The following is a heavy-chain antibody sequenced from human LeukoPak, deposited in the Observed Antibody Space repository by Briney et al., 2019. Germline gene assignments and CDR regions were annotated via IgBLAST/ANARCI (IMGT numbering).Heavy chain of an antibody. CDR3: ARGGAAAARKRGIDY. CDR2: ISENGRAK. V-gene: IGHV3-7*01. CDR1: GFSFSNYW. D-gene: IGHD6-13*01. Sequence: GGPLRLSCAASGFSFSNYWMSWVRQAPGKGLEWVASISENGRAKPYVASVRGRFTISRDNTKNSLYLQMNSLRVEDTAVYYCARGGAAAARKRGIDYWGQGTLVTVSS. J-gene: IGHJ4*02.